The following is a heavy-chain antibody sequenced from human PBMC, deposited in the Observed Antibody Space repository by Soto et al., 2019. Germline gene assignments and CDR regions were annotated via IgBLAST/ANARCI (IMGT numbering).Heavy chain of an antibody. D-gene: IGHD3-22*01. Sequence: SETLSLTCTVSGGSISSYDWSWIRQPPGKGLEWIGYIYYSGSTNYNPSLKSRVTISVDTSKNQFSLKLSSVTAADTAVYYCARAVGYYYDSSGYYSGYYGMDVWGQGTTVTVSS. CDR2: IYYSGST. J-gene: IGHJ6*02. CDR3: ARAVGYYYDSSGYYSGYYGMDV. CDR1: GGSISSYD. V-gene: IGHV4-59*01.